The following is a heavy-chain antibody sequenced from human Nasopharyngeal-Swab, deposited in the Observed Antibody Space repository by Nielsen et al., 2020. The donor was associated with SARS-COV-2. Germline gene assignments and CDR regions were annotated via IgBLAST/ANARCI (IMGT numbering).Heavy chain of an antibody. Sequence: SETLSLTCAVYGGSFSGYYWSWIRQPAGKGLEWIGRIYTSGSTNYNPSLKSRVTMSVDTSKNQFSLKLSSVTAADTAVYYYARVGTIAAAGLDAFDIWGQGTMVTVSS. CDR1: GGSFSGYY. V-gene: IGHV4-59*10. J-gene: IGHJ3*02. D-gene: IGHD6-13*01. CDR2: IYTSGST. CDR3: ARVGTIAAAGLDAFDI.